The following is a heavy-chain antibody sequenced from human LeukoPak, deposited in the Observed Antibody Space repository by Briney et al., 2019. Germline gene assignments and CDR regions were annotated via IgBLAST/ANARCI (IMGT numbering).Heavy chain of an antibody. CDR3: VREAKVVPAAMGVYYYYFMDV. CDR2: INPDGRRT. Sequence: GGSLRLSCAASGFTFRNNWMHWVRQAPGKGLVWVSRINPDGRRTNYADSVKGRFTISRDNAKNTLFLQVNSLRAEDTAVYYCVREAKVVPAAMGVYYYYFMDVWGKGTTVTVSS. V-gene: IGHV3-74*01. J-gene: IGHJ6*03. D-gene: IGHD2-2*01. CDR1: GFTFRNNW.